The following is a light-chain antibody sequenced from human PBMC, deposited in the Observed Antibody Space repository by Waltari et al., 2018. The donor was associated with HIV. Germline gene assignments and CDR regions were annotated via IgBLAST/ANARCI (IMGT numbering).Light chain of an antibody. V-gene: IGLV2-14*01. J-gene: IGLJ2*01. CDR2: DVN. Sequence: QSALTQPASVSGSPGQSITISCSGPSTHIDIYNFVSWYRQFPGKAPQLLISDVNSRPVGIPLRFSGSKSGSAASLTISGLQTDDEADYYCSSYTRSHTLVFGGGTKLTVL. CDR3: SSYTRSHTLV. CDR1: STHIDIYNF.